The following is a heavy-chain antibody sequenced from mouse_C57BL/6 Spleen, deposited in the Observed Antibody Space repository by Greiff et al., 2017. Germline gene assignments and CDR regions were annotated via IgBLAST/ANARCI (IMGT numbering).Heavy chain of an antibody. CDR3: ARALLRFYAMDY. D-gene: IGHD1-1*01. Sequence: VQLQQSGAELVRPGTSVKVSCKASGYAFTNYLIEWVKQRPGQGLEWIGVINPGSGGTNYNEKFKGKATLTADKSSSTAYMQLSSLTSEDSAVYFCARALLRFYAMDYWGQGTSVTVSS. CDR1: GYAFTNYL. V-gene: IGHV1-54*01. J-gene: IGHJ4*01. CDR2: INPGSGGT.